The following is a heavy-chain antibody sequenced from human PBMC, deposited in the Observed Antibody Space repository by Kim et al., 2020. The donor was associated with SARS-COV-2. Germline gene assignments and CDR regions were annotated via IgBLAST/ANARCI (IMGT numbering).Heavy chain of an antibody. V-gene: IGHV3-9*01. D-gene: IGHD3-10*01. CDR1: GFTFDNYA. CDR3: AKDIRPQALGGSVMDV. J-gene: IGHJ6*02. Sequence: LSLTCAVSGFTFDNYAMHWVRQAPGKGLEWVAGITWHGGGITYADSVRGRFKISRDNAKNSLYLQMNSLRAEDTALYFCAKDIRPQALGGSVMDVWGQGTTVTVSS. CDR2: ITWHGGGI.